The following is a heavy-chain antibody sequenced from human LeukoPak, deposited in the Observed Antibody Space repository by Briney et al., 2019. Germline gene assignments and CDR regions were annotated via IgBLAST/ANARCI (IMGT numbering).Heavy chain of an antibody. CDR1: GFTFSSYW. CDR2: IKQDGSEK. CDR3: ARDGRGSRSSWFDP. J-gene: IGHJ5*02. Sequence: GGSLRLSCAASGFTFSSYWMSWVRQAPGKGLEWVANIKQDGSEKYYVDSVKGRFTISRDNAKNSLYLQMNSLRAEDTAVYYCARDGRGSRSSWFDPWGQGTLVTVSS. V-gene: IGHV3-7*01. D-gene: IGHD3-10*01.